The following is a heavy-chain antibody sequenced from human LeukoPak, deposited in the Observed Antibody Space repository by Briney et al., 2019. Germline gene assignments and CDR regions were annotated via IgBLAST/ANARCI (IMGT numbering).Heavy chain of an antibody. CDR3: SRDATYFYDRSGYYYPYDAFDI. CDR1: GGSFSGYY. Sequence: PSETLSLTCAVYGGSFSGYYWSWIRQHPGKGLEWIGYIYYTGATDYSPSLKSRVIISLDTSKNQFSLNLSSVTAADTAVYYCSRDATYFYDRSGYYYPYDAFDIWGQGTMVTVSS. V-gene: IGHV4-34*09. J-gene: IGHJ3*02. CDR2: IYYTGAT. D-gene: IGHD3-22*01.